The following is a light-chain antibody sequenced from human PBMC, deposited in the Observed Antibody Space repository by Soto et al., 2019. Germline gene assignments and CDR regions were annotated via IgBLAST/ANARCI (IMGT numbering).Light chain of an antibody. J-gene: IGLJ2*01. CDR1: NIGSKS. CDR2: DDR. CDR3: QVWDSSRDRRVV. V-gene: IGLV3-21*02. Sequence: SYVLTQPPSVSVAPGQTASVACGGNNIGSKSVHWYQQKPGQAPILVVYDDRARPSGIPERFSGSNFGNTATLTISRVEAGDEADYYCQVWDSSRDRRVVFGGGTKLTVL.